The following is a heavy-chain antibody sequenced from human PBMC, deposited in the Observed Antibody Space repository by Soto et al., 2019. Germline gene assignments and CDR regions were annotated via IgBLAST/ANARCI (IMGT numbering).Heavy chain of an antibody. Sequence: QVQLVESGGGVVQPGTPLRLSWAASGFTFGNYGMHWVRQPPGKGLEGMSSILYDGSDKYYADSVKGRFTISRDDSKNTVYLQMDSLRPDDTAVYYCAKWGEVSHNPGGNYYYGMDVWGQGTTVTVSS. CDR3: AKWGEVSHNPGGNYYYGMDV. CDR1: GFTFGNYG. CDR2: ILYDGSDK. V-gene: IGHV3-30*18. J-gene: IGHJ6*02. D-gene: IGHD3-16*01.